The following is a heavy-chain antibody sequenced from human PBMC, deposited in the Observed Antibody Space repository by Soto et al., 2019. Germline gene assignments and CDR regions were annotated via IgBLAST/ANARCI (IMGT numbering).Heavy chain of an antibody. CDR2: INADNGDT. CDR1: GYTFTSYA. D-gene: IGHD6-13*01. Sequence: ASVKVSCKASGYTFTSYAIHWVRQAPGQGLEWMGWINADNGDTKYSQIFQGRVTITRDTSATTAYMELTSVTSEDTAVYFCARVQSGSSWGYYFDSWGQGALVTVSS. CDR3: ARVQSGSSWGYYFDS. J-gene: IGHJ4*02. V-gene: IGHV1-3*01.